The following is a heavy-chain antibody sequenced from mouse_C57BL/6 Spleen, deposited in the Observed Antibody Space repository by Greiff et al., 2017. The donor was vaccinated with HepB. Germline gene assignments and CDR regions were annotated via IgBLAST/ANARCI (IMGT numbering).Heavy chain of an antibody. CDR1: GFTFSDYG. CDR2: ISSGSSTI. D-gene: IGHD1-1*01. V-gene: IGHV5-17*01. CDR3: ARSTTVVEDFDD. Sequence: EVKLVESGGGLVKPGGSLKLSCAASGFTFSDYGMHWVRQAPEKGLEWVAYISSGSSTIYYADTVKGRFTISRDNAKNTMVLQMTSLRSEDTAMYYCARSTTVVEDFDDWGQGTTLTVSS. J-gene: IGHJ2*01.